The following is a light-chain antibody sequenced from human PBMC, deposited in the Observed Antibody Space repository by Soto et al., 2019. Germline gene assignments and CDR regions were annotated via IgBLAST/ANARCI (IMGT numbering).Light chain of an antibody. J-gene: IGLJ3*02. CDR1: SSNIGAGYD. Sequence: QSVLTQPPSVSGAPGQRVTISCTGSSSNIGAGYDVHWYQQLPGTAPKLLIYDNSNRPSGVPDRFSGSKSGTSASLAITGLQAEDEADYYCQSYDNSLGAWVFGGGTKPTVL. CDR2: DNS. CDR3: QSYDNSLGAWV. V-gene: IGLV1-40*01.